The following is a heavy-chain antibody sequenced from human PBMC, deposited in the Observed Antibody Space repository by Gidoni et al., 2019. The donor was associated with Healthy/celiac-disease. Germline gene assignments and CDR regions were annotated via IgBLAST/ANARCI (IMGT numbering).Heavy chain of an antibody. CDR3: TTDQYGDYPIDY. D-gene: IGHD4-17*01. J-gene: IGHJ4*02. V-gene: IGHV3-15*01. Sequence: EVQLVESGGGLVKPGGSLRLSFPASGFTFSNAWMSWVRQAPGKGLEWVGRIKSKTDGGTTDYAAPVKGRFTISREDSKNTLYLQMNSLKTEDTAVYYCTTDQYGDYPIDYWGQGTLVTVSS. CDR2: IKSKTDGGTT. CDR1: GFTFSNAW.